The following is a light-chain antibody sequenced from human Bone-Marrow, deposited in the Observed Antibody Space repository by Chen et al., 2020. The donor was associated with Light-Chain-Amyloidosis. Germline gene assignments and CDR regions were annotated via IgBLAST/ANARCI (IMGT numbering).Light chain of an antibody. CDR3: QQYGISPLT. CDR1: QTISSNY. J-gene: IGKJ4*01. CDR2: GSS. V-gene: IGKV3-20*01. Sequence: EIVLTQSPGTLSLSPGEGANLSCRASQTISSNYLTWYQQKFGQAPRLLIYGSSSRATGIPDRVTGSGSGTDFTLTINRLEPEDFAMYYWQQYGISPLTFGGGTKVEI.